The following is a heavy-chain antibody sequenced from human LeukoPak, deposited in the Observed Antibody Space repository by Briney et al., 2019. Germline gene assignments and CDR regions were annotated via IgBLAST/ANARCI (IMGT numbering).Heavy chain of an antibody. CDR2: IRSSGSPI. CDR1: GFTFSDYS. Sequence: GGSLRLSCAASGFTFSDYSMNWVRQAPGKGLEWVAYIRSSGSPIYYADSVKGRFTISRDNAKNSLYLQMNSLRAEDTAVYYCAKDWGYSSSQGYYFDYWGQGTLVTVSS. D-gene: IGHD6-13*01. CDR3: AKDWGYSSSQGYYFDY. V-gene: IGHV3-48*04. J-gene: IGHJ4*02.